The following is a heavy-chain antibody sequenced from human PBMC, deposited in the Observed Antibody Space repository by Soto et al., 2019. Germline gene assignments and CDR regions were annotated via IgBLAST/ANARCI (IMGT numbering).Heavy chain of an antibody. V-gene: IGHV4-39*07. J-gene: IGHJ4*02. CDR2: IYYSGST. CDR1: GGSISSNSYY. Sequence: PSETLSLTCTVSGGSISSNSYYWGWIRQPPGKGLEWIGSIYYSGSTYYNPSLKSRVTISVDTSKNQFSLRKNSVTAADTAVYYCARFGPTGTTPYWGQGTLVTVSS. CDR3: ARFGPTGTTPY. D-gene: IGHD1-1*01.